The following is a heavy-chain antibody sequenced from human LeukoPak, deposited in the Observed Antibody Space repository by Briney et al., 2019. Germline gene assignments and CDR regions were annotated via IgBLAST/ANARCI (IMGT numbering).Heavy chain of an antibody. V-gene: IGHV4-59*01. CDR1: GGSISSYY. J-gene: IGHJ4*02. D-gene: IGHD5-24*01. CDR2: IYYSGST. CDR3: ARGYWDGYNLYYFDY. Sequence: SETLSLTCTVSGGSISSYYWSWIRQPPGKGLEWIGYIYYSGSTNYNPSLKSRVTISVDTFKNQFSLKLSSVTAADTAVYYCARGYWDGYNLYYFDYWGQGTLVTVSS.